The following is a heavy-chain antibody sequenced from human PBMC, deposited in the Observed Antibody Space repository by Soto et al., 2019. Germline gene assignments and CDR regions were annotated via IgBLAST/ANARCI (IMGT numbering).Heavy chain of an antibody. V-gene: IGHV5-10-1*01. CDR1: GYSFDGYW. J-gene: IGHJ4*02. CDR3: ARQIYDSDTGPNFQYYFDS. CDR2: VDPSDSQT. D-gene: IGHD3-22*01. Sequence: GESLKISCKGSGYSFDGYWITWVRQKPGKGLEWMGRVDPSDSQTYYSPSFRGHVTISGTKSITTVFLQWSSLRASDTAMYYCARQIYDSDTGPNFQYYFDSWGQGTPVTVSS.